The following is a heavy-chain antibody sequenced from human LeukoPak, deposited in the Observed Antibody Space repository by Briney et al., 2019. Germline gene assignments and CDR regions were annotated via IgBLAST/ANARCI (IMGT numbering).Heavy chain of an antibody. D-gene: IGHD3-9*01. CDR1: GFTFSSYA. V-gene: IGHV3-23*01. CDR2: ISGSGGST. Sequence: GGSLRLSSAASGFTFSSYAMSWVRQAPGKGLEWVSAISGSGGSTYYADSVKGRFTISIDNSKDTLYLQMNSLRAEDTAVYYCATDYDILTGFRSPAGSHWGQGTLVTVSS. J-gene: IGHJ4*02. CDR3: ATDYDILTGFRSPAGSH.